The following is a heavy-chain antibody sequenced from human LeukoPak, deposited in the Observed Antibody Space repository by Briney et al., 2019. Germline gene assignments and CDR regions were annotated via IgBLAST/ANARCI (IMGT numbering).Heavy chain of an antibody. J-gene: IGHJ4*02. Sequence: GGSLRLSCAASGFTFTTYSMNWVRQAPGKGLEWVSYISSSSGTIYYADSVKGRFTISRDNAKNSLYLQMNSLRAEDTAVYYCASHCSSTSCYGSLNYWGQGTLVTVSS. V-gene: IGHV3-48*01. D-gene: IGHD2-2*01. CDR3: ASHCSSTSCYGSLNY. CDR2: ISSSSGTI. CDR1: GFTFTTYS.